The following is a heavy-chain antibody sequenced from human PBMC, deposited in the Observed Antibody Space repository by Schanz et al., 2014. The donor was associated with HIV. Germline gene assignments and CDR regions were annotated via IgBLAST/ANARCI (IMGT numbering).Heavy chain of an antibody. CDR2: ISISGETT. Sequence: VQLLESGGGLVQPGESLRLSCAVSGFRFSSHAMTWVRQAPGKGLEWVSGISISGETTYYADSVKGRFTISRDNSKNTLYLQMNSLRVEDTAVYYCARGSGPYYYYYGMDVWGQGNPGHRLL. CDR1: GFRFSSHA. CDR3: ARGSGPYYYYYGMDV. D-gene: IGHD3-10*01. V-gene: IGHV3-23*01. J-gene: IGHJ6*02.